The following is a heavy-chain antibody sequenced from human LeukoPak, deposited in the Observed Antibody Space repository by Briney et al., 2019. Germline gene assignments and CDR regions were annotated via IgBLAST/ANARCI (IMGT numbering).Heavy chain of an antibody. CDR2: INSDGSST. D-gene: IGHD3-22*01. J-gene: IGHJ4*02. Sequence: GGSLRLSCVASGFTFSSYWMHWVRQAPGKGLVWVSRINSDGSSTSYADSVKGRFTISRNNAKNTLHLQMTSLRAEYTAVYYCARGAQYYYDSSGYSSFDYSGEGTLVTVSS. V-gene: IGHV3-74*01. CDR3: ARGAQYYYDSSGYSSFDY. CDR1: GFTFSSYW.